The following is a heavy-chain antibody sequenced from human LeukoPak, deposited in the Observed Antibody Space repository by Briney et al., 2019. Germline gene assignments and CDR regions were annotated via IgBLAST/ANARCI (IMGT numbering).Heavy chain of an antibody. J-gene: IGHJ6*02. CDR3: ARFRCSSTSCYGRYYGMDV. D-gene: IGHD2-2*01. CDR1: VYTFTGYY. Sequence: ASVKVSCKASVYTFTGYYMHWVRQAPGQGLEWMGWINPNSGGTNYAQKFQGRVTMTRDTSISTAYMELSRLRSDDTAVYYCARFRCSSTSCYGRYYGMDVWGQGTTVTVSS. CDR2: INPNSGGT. V-gene: IGHV1-2*02.